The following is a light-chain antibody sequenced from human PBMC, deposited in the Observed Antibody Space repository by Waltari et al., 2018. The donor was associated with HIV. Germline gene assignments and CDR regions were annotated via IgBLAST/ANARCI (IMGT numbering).Light chain of an antibody. CDR3: CSYAGSTTFVE. J-gene: IGLJ3*02. Sequence: HSALTRPASWSGSPGQSLTISCTGTSREIEGYNRVSWYKHQPDKGHTLIIYEVNVRPPRASDRLSGSKSGTTASRTISGLQAGDEADYYCCSYAGSTTFVEFGGGTKLTVL. V-gene: IGLV2-23*02. CDR1: SREIEGYNR. CDR2: EVN.